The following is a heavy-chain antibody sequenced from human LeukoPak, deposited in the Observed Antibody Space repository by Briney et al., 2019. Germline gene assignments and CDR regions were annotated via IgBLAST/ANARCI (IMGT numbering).Heavy chain of an antibody. CDR3: ARDRDYFDSSFDY. CDR1: GYTFTGYY. CDR2: INPNSGGT. D-gene: IGHD3-22*01. Sequence: ASVKVSCKASGYTFTGYYMHWVRQAPGQGLEWMGWINPNSGGTNYAQKFQGRVTMTRDTSISTAYMELSRLRSDDTAVYYCARDRDYFDSSFDYWGQGTLVTVSS. V-gene: IGHV1-2*02. J-gene: IGHJ4*02.